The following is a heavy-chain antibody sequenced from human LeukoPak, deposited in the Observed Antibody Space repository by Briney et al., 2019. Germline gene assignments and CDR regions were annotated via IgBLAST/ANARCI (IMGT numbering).Heavy chain of an antibody. CDR3: ARRHYDSSGSNWYFDL. D-gene: IGHD3-22*01. V-gene: IGHV4-59*01. CDR1: GGSISSYC. Sequence: SETLSLTCTVSGGSISSYCRCWMRQPPGKGLEWIGYIYYSGSTNYNPSLKSRVTISVDTSKNQFSLKLSSVTAADTAVYYCARRHYDSSGSNWYFDLWGRGTLVTVSS. J-gene: IGHJ2*01. CDR2: IYYSGST.